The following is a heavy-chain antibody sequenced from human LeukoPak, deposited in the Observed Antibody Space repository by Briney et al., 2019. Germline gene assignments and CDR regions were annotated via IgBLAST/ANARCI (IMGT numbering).Heavy chain of an antibody. CDR3: ARGGADIVVVPAAMPAFDI. J-gene: IGHJ3*02. CDR1: GGSISSYY. V-gene: IGHV4-59*12. D-gene: IGHD2-2*01. Sequence: SETLSLTCTVSGGSISSYYWSWIRQPPGKGLEWIGHIYYSGSTNYNPSLKSRVTISVDRSKNQFSLKLSSVTAADTAVYYCARGGADIVVVPAAMPAFDIWGQGTMVTVSS. CDR2: IYYSGST.